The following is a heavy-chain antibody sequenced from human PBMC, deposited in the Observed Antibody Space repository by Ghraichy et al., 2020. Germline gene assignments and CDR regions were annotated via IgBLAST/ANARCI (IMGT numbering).Heavy chain of an antibody. Sequence: ASVKVSCKASGYTFTGYYMHWVRQAPGQGLEWMGWINPNSGGTNYAQKFQGRVTMTRDTSISTAYMELSRLRSDDTAVYYCARGVPRYAMEGGNKWFDPWGQGTLVTVSS. D-gene: IGHD2-8*01. CDR2: INPNSGGT. CDR1: GYTFTGYY. CDR3: ARGVPRYAMEGGNKWFDP. J-gene: IGHJ5*02. V-gene: IGHV1-2*02.